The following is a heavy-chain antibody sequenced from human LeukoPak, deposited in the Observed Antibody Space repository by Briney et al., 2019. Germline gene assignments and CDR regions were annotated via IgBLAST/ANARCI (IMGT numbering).Heavy chain of an antibody. CDR1: XFXFSTXA. J-gene: IGHJ4*02. Sequence: PGGSLRLSCAASXFXFSTXAMSWVRQXPGKGLEWVSGISESGGSTYYADSVKGRFTSSRDNSKNTLYLQMNNLRAEDTAAYYCAKGSFWGQGTLVTVSS. D-gene: IGHD3-10*01. CDR2: ISESGGST. CDR3: AKGSF. V-gene: IGHV3-23*01.